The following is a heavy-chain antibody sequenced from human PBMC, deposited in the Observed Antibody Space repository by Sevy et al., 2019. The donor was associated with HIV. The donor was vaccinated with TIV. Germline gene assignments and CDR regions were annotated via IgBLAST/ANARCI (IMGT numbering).Heavy chain of an antibody. CDR2: IWFDGSNS. V-gene: IGHV3-33*06. Sequence: GGSLRLSCAASGFSFSSYGMHWVRQAPGKGLEWVALIWFDGSNSYYADSVKGRFTISRDNSKNILYLQMSSLSAEDTAVYFCAKDPPNQDYYDSSSSGYFDSWGQGTLVTVSS. D-gene: IGHD3-22*01. J-gene: IGHJ4*02. CDR1: GFSFSSYG. CDR3: AKDPPNQDYYDSSSSGYFDS.